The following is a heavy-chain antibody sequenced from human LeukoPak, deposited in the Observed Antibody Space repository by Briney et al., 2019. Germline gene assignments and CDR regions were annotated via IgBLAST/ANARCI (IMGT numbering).Heavy chain of an antibody. D-gene: IGHD6-13*01. Sequence: GGSLRLSCAASGFTFSTYWMSWVRQAPGKGLEWVANIKEDGSEKYYVDSVKGRFTISRDNAKNSLYLQMNTLRAEDTAVYYCARDPGVPAAGTHLLYYFDYWGQGTPVTVSS. J-gene: IGHJ4*02. CDR2: IKEDGSEK. CDR3: ARDPGVPAAGTHLLYYFDY. CDR1: GFTFSTYW. V-gene: IGHV3-7*01.